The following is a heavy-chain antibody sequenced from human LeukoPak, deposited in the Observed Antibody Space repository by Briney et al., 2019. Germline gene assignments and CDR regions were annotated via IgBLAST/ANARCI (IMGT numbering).Heavy chain of an antibody. CDR1: GYTFTSYG. CDR2: ISAYNGNT. D-gene: IGHD4-17*01. Sequence: GASVKVSCKASGYTFTSYGISWVRQAPGQGLEWMGWISAYNGNTNYAQKLQGRVTMTTDTSTSTAYMELRSLRSDDTAVYYCARADYGDYTDYFDYWGQGTLSPSPQ. CDR3: ARADYGDYTDYFDY. V-gene: IGHV1-18*01. J-gene: IGHJ4*02.